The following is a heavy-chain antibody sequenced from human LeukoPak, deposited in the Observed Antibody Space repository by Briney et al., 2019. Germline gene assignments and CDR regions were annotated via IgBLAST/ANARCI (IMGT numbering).Heavy chain of an antibody. D-gene: IGHD4-17*01. Sequence: PSETLSLTCTVSSGSISSSSYYWGWIRQPPGKGLEWIGSSYYSGSTCYNPSLKSRVTISVDTSKNQFSLKLSSVTAADTAVYFCARLVTINTVTTARYWYFDLWGRGTLVTVSS. V-gene: IGHV4-39*01. CDR2: SYYSGST. CDR3: ARLVTINTVTTARYWYFDL. CDR1: SGSISSSSYY. J-gene: IGHJ2*01.